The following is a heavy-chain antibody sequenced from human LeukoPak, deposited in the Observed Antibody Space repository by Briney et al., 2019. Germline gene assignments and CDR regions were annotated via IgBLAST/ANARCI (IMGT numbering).Heavy chain of an antibody. Sequence: ASVKVSCKASGYTFTGYYMHWVRQAPGQGLEWMGWINPNSGGTNYVQKFQGRVTMTRDTSISTAYMELSRLRSDDTAVYYCATSIAARPPMYYFDYWGQGTLVTVSS. CDR1: GYTFTGYY. V-gene: IGHV1-2*02. CDR3: ATSIAARPPMYYFDY. J-gene: IGHJ4*02. D-gene: IGHD6-6*01. CDR2: INPNSGGT.